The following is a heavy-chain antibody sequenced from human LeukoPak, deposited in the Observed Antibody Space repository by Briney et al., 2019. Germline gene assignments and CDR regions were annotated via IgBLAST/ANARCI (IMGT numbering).Heavy chain of an antibody. Sequence: PGGSLRLSCAASGFTLNDYGMHWVRQAPGKGLEGVSGISSNGYSIGYADSVKGRFTISRDNTKDSLYLQTNSLRAEDTALYYCAKRSAAGTVGYFDYWGQGSLVTVSS. CDR2: ISSNGYSI. V-gene: IGHV3-9*01. CDR3: AKRSAAGTVGYFDY. CDR1: GFTLNDYG. D-gene: IGHD6-13*01. J-gene: IGHJ4*02.